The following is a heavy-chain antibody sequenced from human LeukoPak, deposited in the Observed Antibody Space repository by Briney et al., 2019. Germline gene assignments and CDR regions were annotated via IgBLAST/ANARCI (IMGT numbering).Heavy chain of an antibody. V-gene: IGHV3-23*01. CDR1: GFTFSSYA. Sequence: PGGSLRLSCAASGFTFSSYAMIWVRQAPGKGLEGVSAISGSGGSTYYADSVKGRFTISRDNSKNTLYLQMNSLRAEDTAVYYCARPIDTGRYEFDYWGQGTLVTVSS. D-gene: IGHD3-10*01. CDR2: ISGSGGST. J-gene: IGHJ4*02. CDR3: ARPIDTGRYEFDY.